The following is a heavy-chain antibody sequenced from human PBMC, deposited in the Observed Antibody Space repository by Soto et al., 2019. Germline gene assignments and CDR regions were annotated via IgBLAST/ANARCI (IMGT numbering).Heavy chain of an antibody. Sequence: ASVKVSCKASGYTFTSYYMHWVRQSPGQGLEWMGIINPSGGGTSYAQKFQGRVTMTRDTSTSTVYMELSSLRSEDTAVYYRARVGHCSSTNCHAFDIWGQGTMVTVSS. CDR2: INPSGGGT. CDR3: ARVGHCSSTNCHAFDI. J-gene: IGHJ3*02. D-gene: IGHD2-2*01. CDR1: GYTFTSYY. V-gene: IGHV1-46*03.